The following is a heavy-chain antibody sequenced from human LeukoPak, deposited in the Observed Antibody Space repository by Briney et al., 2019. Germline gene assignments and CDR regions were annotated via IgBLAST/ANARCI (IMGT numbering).Heavy chain of an antibody. CDR2: INPNSGGT. D-gene: IGHD5-18*01. CDR3: ARSGIGLWLGIDY. Sequence: ASVKVSCKASGYTLAGYYMHSVRQAPGQGLEWMGWINPNSGGTNYAQKFQGRDTMTRDTSISTAYMELSRLRSDDTAVYYCARSGIGLWLGIDYWGQGTLVTVSS. J-gene: IGHJ4*02. V-gene: IGHV1-2*02. CDR1: GYTLAGYY.